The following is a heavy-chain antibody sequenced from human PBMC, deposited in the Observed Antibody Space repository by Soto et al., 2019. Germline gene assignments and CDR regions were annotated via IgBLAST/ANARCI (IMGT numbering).Heavy chain of an antibody. J-gene: IGHJ4*02. CDR2: IYHSGST. CDR3: ARDFVGSGSLHYFDY. D-gene: IGHD3-10*01. V-gene: IGHV4-38-2*02. Sequence: KPSETLSLTCAVSGYSISSGYYWGWIRQPPGKGLEWIGSIYHSGSTYYNPSLKSRVTISVDTSKNQFSLKLSSVTAADTAVYYCARDFVGSGSLHYFDYWGQRTLVTVSS. CDR1: GYSISSGYY.